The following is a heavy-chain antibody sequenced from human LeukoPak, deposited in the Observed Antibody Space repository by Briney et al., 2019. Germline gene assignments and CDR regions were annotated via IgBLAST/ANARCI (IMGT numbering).Heavy chain of an antibody. CDR2: IYNSGNT. CDR3: VRGSFDSSGYYVFDY. Sequence: SETLSLTCTVPGDSITRNYWSWIRQPAGKGLEWIGRIYNSGNTNYSPSLESRVTMSTDTSKNQFSLKLTSVTAADTAVYYCVRGSFDSSGYYVFDYWGQGTLVTVSS. CDR1: GDSITRNY. J-gene: IGHJ4*02. D-gene: IGHD3-22*01. V-gene: IGHV4-4*07.